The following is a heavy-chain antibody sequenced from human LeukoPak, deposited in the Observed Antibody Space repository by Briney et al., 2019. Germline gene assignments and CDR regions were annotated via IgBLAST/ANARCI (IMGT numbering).Heavy chain of an antibody. Sequence: VASVKVSCKASGYRFSRYVISWVWQAPGQGLEWMGWISVFNSDTKYPQKLKGRVSVTADTSTDTAYLELRSLKSDDTGVYYCARAHGYYYYMDVWGKGTTVTVSS. CDR2: ISVFNSDT. CDR3: ARAHGYYYYMDV. J-gene: IGHJ6*03. V-gene: IGHV1-18*01. CDR1: GYRFSRYV.